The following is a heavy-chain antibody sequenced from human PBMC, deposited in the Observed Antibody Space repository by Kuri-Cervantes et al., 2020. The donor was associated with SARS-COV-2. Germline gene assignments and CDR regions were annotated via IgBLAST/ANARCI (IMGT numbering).Heavy chain of an antibody. CDR2: ISYDESNK. Sequence: GGSLRLSCAASGFTFSSYAMHWVRQAPGKGLEWVAVISYDESNKYYADSVKGRFTISRDNSKNTLYLQMNSLRAEDTAVYYCAATLELLPDDGFDVWGHGALVTVSS. D-gene: IGHD1-7*01. CDR3: AATLELLPDDGFDV. J-gene: IGHJ3*01. V-gene: IGHV3-30-3*01. CDR1: GFTFSSYA.